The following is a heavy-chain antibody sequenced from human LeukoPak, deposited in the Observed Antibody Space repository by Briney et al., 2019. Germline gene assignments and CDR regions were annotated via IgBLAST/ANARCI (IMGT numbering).Heavy chain of an antibody. CDR3: ARSRLQLSY. D-gene: IGHD5-24*01. Sequence: GGSLRLSCAASGFTVSSNYMSWVRQAPGKGLEWVSYISSSGSTIYYADSVKGRFTISRDNAKNSLYLQMNSLRAEDTAVYYCARSRLQLSYWGQGTLVTVSS. CDR2: ISSSGSTI. CDR1: GFTVSSNY. J-gene: IGHJ4*02. V-gene: IGHV3-11*04.